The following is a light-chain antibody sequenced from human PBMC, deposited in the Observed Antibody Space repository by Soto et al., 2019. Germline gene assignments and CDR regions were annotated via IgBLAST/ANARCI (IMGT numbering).Light chain of an antibody. CDR3: QQYNKWPRT. CDR1: QSVSSN. CDR2: GAS. V-gene: IGKV3-15*01. J-gene: IGKJ1*01. Sequence: EIVMTQSPATLSVSPGERATLSCRASQSVSSNFAWYQQKPGQAPRLLIYGASSRATGIPARFSGSGSGTEFTLTISILQSEDFAVYYCQQYNKWPRTFGQGTKVEIK.